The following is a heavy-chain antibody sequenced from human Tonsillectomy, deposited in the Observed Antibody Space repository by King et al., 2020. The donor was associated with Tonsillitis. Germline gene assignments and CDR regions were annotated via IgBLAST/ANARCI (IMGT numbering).Heavy chain of an antibody. V-gene: IGHV4-39*07. Sequence: QLQESGPGLVKPSETLSLTCTVSGGSISSISYYWGWIRQPPGKGLEWIGSIYYSGSTYYNPSLKSRVTISVDTSKNQFSLKLSSVTAADTAVYYCARQDIVVVVAATDHDAFDIWGQGTMVTVSS. J-gene: IGHJ3*02. D-gene: IGHD2-15*01. CDR1: GGSISSISYY. CDR2: IYYSGST. CDR3: ARQDIVVVVAATDHDAFDI.